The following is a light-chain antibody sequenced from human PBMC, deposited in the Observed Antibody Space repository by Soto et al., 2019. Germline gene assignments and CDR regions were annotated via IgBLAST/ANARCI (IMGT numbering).Light chain of an antibody. CDR2: GAS. J-gene: IGKJ5*01. CDR1: QSVSSSY. CDR3: QQYGSSST. Sequence: EIVLTQSPGTLSLSPGERATLSCRASQSVSSSYLAWYQQKPGQAPRLLIYGASSRPTGIPDRFSVSGSGTDFTLTISRLEPEDFAVYYCQQYGSSSTFGQGTRLENK. V-gene: IGKV3-20*01.